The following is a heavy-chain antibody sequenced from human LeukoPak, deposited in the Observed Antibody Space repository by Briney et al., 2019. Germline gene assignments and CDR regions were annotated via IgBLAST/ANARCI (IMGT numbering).Heavy chain of an antibody. Sequence: ASVKVSCKASGYTFTSYDIHWVRQASGHGLEWMGWMNPKRAHTGLAQRFQGRVALTRNTSISTAYMELSSLRSEDTAIYYCARDKGHFDVDYWGQGILVTVSS. V-gene: IGHV1-8*01. CDR1: GYTFTSYD. CDR2: MNPKRAHT. J-gene: IGHJ4*02. D-gene: IGHD3-9*01. CDR3: ARDKGHFDVDY.